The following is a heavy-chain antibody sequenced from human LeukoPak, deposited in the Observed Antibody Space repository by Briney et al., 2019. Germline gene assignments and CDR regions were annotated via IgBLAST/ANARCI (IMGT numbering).Heavy chain of an antibody. J-gene: IGHJ4*02. D-gene: IGHD2-15*01. Sequence: ASVKVSCKASGYTFTSYDINWVRQATGQGLEWMGWMNPNSGNTGYAQKFQGRVTITRNTSISTAYMELSSLRSEDTAVYYCARGSGGSSRSHSGGDFDYWGQGTLVTVSS. CDR1: GYTFTSYD. CDR3: ARGSGGSSRSHSGGDFDY. V-gene: IGHV1-8*03. CDR2: MNPNSGNT.